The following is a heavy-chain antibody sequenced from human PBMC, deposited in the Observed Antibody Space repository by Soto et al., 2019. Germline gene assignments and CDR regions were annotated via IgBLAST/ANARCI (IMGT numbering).Heavy chain of an antibody. CDR2: ISYDGDNK. Sequence: QVQLVESGGGVVQSGRSLRLSCAASGFTFSYHALNWVRQAPGKGLEWVAVISYDGDNKYIAESMKGRFTISRDNSKNTVSLQMNSLRTEDTAMYFCARGTTTSAFSAMDVWGQGTTVTVSS. CDR1: GFTFSYHA. J-gene: IGHJ6*02. CDR3: ARGTTTSAFSAMDV. V-gene: IGHV3-30-3*01. D-gene: IGHD1-1*01.